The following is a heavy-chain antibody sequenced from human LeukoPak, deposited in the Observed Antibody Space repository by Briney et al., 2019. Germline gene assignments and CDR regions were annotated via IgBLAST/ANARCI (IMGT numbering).Heavy chain of an antibody. D-gene: IGHD6-6*01. CDR3: ARSRTGSSSFDY. J-gene: IGHJ4*02. Sequence: SETLSLTCTVSGGSISSYYWSWIRQPPGKGLEWIGYIYYSGSTNYNPSLKSRVTISVDTSKNQFSLKLSSVTAADTALHYCARSRTGSSSFDYWGQGTLVTVSS. CDR2: IYYSGST. CDR1: GGSISSYY. V-gene: IGHV4-59*01.